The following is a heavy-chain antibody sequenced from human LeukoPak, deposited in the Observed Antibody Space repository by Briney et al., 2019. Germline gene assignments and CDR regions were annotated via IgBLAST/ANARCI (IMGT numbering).Heavy chain of an antibody. V-gene: IGHV4-59*01. CDR3: ARDPGGMDV. Sequence: PSETLSLTCTVSGGSISSYYWSWIRQPPGKGLEWIGYIYYSGSTNYNPSLKSRVTISVDTSKNQLSLKLSSVTAADTAVYYCARDPGGMDVWGQGTTVTVSS. CDR1: GGSISSYY. CDR2: IYYSGST. J-gene: IGHJ6*02.